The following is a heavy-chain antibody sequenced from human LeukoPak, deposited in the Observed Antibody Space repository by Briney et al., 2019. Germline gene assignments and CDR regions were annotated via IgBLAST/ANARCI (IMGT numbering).Heavy chain of an antibody. D-gene: IGHD3-10*01. CDR3: VRDFLGESGAGGY. J-gene: IGHJ4*02. V-gene: IGHV3-21*01. CDR1: TFTFSSYT. Sequence: GGSLRLSCATSTFTFSSYTMNWVRQAPGKGLEWVSSISPSGNSKYHADSVEGRFPISRDNAENSLYMQINSLRAEDTGVYYCVRDFLGESGAGGYWGQGTLVTVSS. CDR2: ISPSGNSK.